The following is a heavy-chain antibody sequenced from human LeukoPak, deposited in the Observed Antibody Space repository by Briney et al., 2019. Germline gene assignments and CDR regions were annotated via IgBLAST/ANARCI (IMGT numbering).Heavy chain of an antibody. D-gene: IGHD3-10*01. CDR1: GFTFSSYA. CDR2: ISGNGDTT. J-gene: IGHJ6*02. V-gene: IGHV3-23*01. CDR3: AKRSRRLTIVRGVPREDV. Sequence: PGGSLRLSCAASGFTFSSYAMNWVRQAPGKGLEWVSGISGNGDTTYYADSVKGRFTISRDSPKNTLYLQMNSLRAEDTAVYYCAKRSRRLTIVRGVPREDVWGQGTTVTVSS.